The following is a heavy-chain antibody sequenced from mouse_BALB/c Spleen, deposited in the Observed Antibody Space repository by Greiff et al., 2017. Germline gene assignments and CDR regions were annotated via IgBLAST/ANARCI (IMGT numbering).Heavy chain of an antibody. V-gene: IGHV1S81*02. Sequence: VQLQQSGAELVKPGASVKLSCKASGYTFTSYYMYWVKQRPGQGLEWIGEINPSNGGTNFNEKFKSKATLTVDKSSSTAYMQLSSLTSEDSAVYYCTRGYYGSSPWFAYWGQGTLVTVSA. CDR2: INPSNGGT. CDR1: GYTFTSYY. J-gene: IGHJ3*01. CDR3: TRGYYGSSPWFAY. D-gene: IGHD1-1*01.